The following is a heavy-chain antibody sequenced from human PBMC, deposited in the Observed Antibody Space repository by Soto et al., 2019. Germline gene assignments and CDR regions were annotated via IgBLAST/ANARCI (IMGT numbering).Heavy chain of an antibody. CDR3: ARVPYCSRRSSYGGF. CDR1: GGSFSGYY. D-gene: IGHD2-15*01. Sequence: PSETLSLTCAVYGGSFSGYYWSWIRQPPGKGLEWIGEINHSGSTNYNPSLKSRVSISVDASKNQFSLKLSSVTAADTAVYYCARVPYCSRRSSYGGF. V-gene: IGHV4-34*01. CDR2: INHSGST. J-gene: IGHJ5*01.